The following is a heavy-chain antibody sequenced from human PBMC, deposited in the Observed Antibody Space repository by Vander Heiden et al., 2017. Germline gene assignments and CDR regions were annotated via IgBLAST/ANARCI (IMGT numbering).Heavy chain of an antibody. CDR2: ISRSGATT. D-gene: IGHD6-19*01. CDR1: GFNFNNYA. Sequence: EVQLLHSGGDLVQPGGALTLSCAAPGFNFNNYALSWVRQAPGKGLEWVSTISRSGATTYYSDSVKGRFTVSRNNSKNSLYLRMNTVRAEDTALYYCARSPISVTGFFDSWGQGTLVTVSS. CDR3: ARSPISVTGFFDS. V-gene: IGHV3-23*01. J-gene: IGHJ4*02.